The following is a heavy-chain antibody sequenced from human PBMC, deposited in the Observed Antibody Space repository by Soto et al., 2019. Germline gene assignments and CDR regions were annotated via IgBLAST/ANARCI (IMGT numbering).Heavy chain of an antibody. Sequence: QVQLVESGGGVVQPGRSLRLSCAASGFTFSSYGMHWVRQAPGKGLEWVAVISYDGSNKYYADSVKGRFTISRDNSKNTLYLQMNSLRAEDTAVYYCAKDQYRLYCSGGSFYSYYYYYGMDVWGQGTTVTVSS. CDR3: AKDQYRLYCSGGSFYSYYYYYGMDV. V-gene: IGHV3-30*18. J-gene: IGHJ6*02. D-gene: IGHD2-15*01. CDR1: GFTFSSYG. CDR2: ISYDGSNK.